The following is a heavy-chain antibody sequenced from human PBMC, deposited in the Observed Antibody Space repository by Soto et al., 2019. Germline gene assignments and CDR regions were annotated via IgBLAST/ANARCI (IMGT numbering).Heavy chain of an antibody. V-gene: IGHV3-53*04. CDR1: GFTVSSNY. Sequence: EVQLVESGGGLVQPGGSLRLSCAASGFTVSSNYMSWVRQAPGKGLEWVSVIYSGGSTYYADSVKGRFTISRHNSKNTLYLQMNSLRAEDTAVYYCARSGHYYGSGSSGMDVWSQGTTVTVSS. D-gene: IGHD3-10*01. CDR2: IYSGGST. CDR3: ARSGHYYGSGSSGMDV. J-gene: IGHJ6*02.